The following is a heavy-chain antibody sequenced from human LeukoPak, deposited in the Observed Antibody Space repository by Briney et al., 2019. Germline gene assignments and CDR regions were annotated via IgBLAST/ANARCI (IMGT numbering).Heavy chain of an antibody. CDR1: GYTFTSYH. CDR3: AREAFTFFGVARPKTTTAPPRFAP. D-gene: IGHD3-3*01. Sequence: ASVKVSCKASGYTFTSYHMHWVRQAPGQGLEWMGIINPSGGTTNYAQKFRGRVTMTRDMSTSTVYMELSSLRSEDTAVYYCAREAFTFFGVARPKTTTAPPRFAPWGKGTLVTVSS. CDR2: INPSGGTT. J-gene: IGHJ5*02. V-gene: IGHV1-46*01.